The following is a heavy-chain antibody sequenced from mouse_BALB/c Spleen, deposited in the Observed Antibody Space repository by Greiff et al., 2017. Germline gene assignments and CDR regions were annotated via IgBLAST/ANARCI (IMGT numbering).Heavy chain of an antibody. Sequence: VKLVESGPGLVAPSQSLTITCTVSGFSLSRYSVHWVRQPPGKGLEWLGVIWGGGSTDYNSALKSRLSISKDNSKSQVFLKMNSLQTDDTAMYYCASPTTATTYAMDYWGQGTSVTVSS. CDR2: IWGGGST. D-gene: IGHD1-2*01. J-gene: IGHJ4*01. CDR3: ASPTTATTYAMDY. V-gene: IGHV2-6-4*01. CDR1: GFSLSRYS.